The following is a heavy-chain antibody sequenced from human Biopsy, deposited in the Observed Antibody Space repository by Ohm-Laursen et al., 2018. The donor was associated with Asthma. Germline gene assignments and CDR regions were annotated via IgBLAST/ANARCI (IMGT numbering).Heavy chain of an antibody. V-gene: IGHV4-4*02. CDR2: IYHSGST. J-gene: IGHJ6*02. CDR1: GGSISSSNW. CDR3: AKLRITMVQGVIINVEYYYGMDV. D-gene: IGHD3-10*01. Sequence: TLSLTCAVSGGSISSSNWWSWVRQPPGKGLEWIGEIYHSGSTNYKPSLKSRVNISVDKSKNQFSLKLTSVTAADTAVYYCAKLRITMVQGVIINVEYYYGMDVWGQGTTVTVSS.